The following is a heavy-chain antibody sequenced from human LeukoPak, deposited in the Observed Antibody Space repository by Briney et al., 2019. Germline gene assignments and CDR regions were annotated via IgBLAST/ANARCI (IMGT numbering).Heavy chain of an antibody. CDR3: ARAVSNYYDSSGYNPYYFDY. CDR1: GGTFSIYA. V-gene: IGHV1-69*13. Sequence: GASVKVSCKASGGTFSIYAISWVRQAPGQGLEWMGGIIPIFGTANYAQKFQGRVTITADESTSTAYMELSSLRSEDTAVYYCARAVSNYYDSSGYNPYYFDYWGQGTLVTVSS. CDR2: IIPIFGTA. J-gene: IGHJ4*02. D-gene: IGHD3-22*01.